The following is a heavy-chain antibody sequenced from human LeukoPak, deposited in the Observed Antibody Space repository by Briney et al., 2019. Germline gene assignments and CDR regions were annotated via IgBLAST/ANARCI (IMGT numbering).Heavy chain of an antibody. Sequence: SETLSLTCTVSGDSSSIYYWSWFRQPPGKGLEWLGYIHTSGSTAYNPSLRGRVAISLDTSKNQFSLRLSSATAADSAVYYCAGDGSSINWFFYWGQGTLVTVSS. J-gene: IGHJ4*02. CDR3: AGDGSSINWFFY. CDR1: GDSSSIYY. D-gene: IGHD1-1*01. V-gene: IGHV4-4*09. CDR2: IHTSGST.